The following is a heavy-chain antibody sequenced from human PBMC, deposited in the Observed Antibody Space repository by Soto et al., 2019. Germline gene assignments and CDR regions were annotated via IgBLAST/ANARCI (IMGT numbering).Heavy chain of an antibody. J-gene: IGHJ4*02. V-gene: IGHV3-21*01. D-gene: IGHD5-18*01. CDR1: GFTFSSYS. CDR3: ARDYRDTGGYSYGFDY. Sequence: GGSLRLSCASSGFTFSSYSMNLVRQAPGKGLEWVSSISSSSSYIYYADSLKGRFTISRDNAKNSLYLQMNSLRAEDTAVYYCARDYRDTGGYSYGFDYWGQGTLVTVSS. CDR2: ISSSSSYI.